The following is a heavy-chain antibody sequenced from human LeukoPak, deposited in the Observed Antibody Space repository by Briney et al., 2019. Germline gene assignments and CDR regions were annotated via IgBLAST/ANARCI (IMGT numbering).Heavy chain of an antibody. Sequence: GEALEISCAASGFTFSSYAMSWVRQAPGKGLEWVSAILGRGGSTYYADSLKGRFTICRDNSKHTLYLQMNSLRAEDTAVYYCASLTDIVMVVAATPYYWGQGTLVTVSS. CDR3: ASLTDIVMVVAATPYY. CDR1: GFTFSSYA. CDR2: ILGRGGST. V-gene: IGHV3-23*01. D-gene: IGHD2-15*01. J-gene: IGHJ4*02.